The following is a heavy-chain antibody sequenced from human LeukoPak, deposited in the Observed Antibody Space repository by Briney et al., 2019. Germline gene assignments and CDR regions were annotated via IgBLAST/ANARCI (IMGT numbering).Heavy chain of an antibody. D-gene: IGHD3-3*01. CDR2: ISYDGSNK. J-gene: IGHJ6*02. Sequence: GGSLRLSCAASGFTFSSCGMHWVRQAPGKGLEWVAVISYDGSNKYYADSVKGRFTISRDNSKNTLYLQMNSLRAEDTAVYYCAKDQGDYDFWSGYYNYYYYGMDVWGQGTTVTVSS. CDR1: GFTFSSCG. V-gene: IGHV3-30*18. CDR3: AKDQGDYDFWSGYYNYYYYGMDV.